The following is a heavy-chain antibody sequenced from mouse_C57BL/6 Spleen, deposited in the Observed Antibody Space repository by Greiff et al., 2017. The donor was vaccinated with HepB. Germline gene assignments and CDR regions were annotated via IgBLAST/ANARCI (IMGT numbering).Heavy chain of an antibody. D-gene: IGHD5-1*01. V-gene: IGHV1-4*01. CDR1: GYTFTSYT. J-gene: IGHJ3*01. CDR2: INPSSGYT. CDR3: AREEEYPWFAY. Sequence: VQLQQSGAELARPGASVKMSCKASGYTFTSYTMHWVKQRPGQGLEWIGYINPSSGYTKYNQKFKDKATLTADKSSSTAYMQLSSLTSEDSAVYYCAREEEYPWFAYWGQGTLVTVSA.